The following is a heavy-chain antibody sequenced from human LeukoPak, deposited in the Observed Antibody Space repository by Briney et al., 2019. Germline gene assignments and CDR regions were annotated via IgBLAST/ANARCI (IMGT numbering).Heavy chain of an antibody. J-gene: IGHJ3*02. CDR2: ISSTGRYI. Sequence: GGSLRPSCAASGFSLSNFAVNWVRQAPGKGLEWVSSISSTGRYIYYADSVKGRFTISRDNAKNSLYLQMNSLRAEDTAVYYCARRRYCSGGSCSDAFDIWGQGTMVTVSS. V-gene: IGHV3-21*01. CDR3: ARRRYCSGGSCSDAFDI. D-gene: IGHD2-15*01. CDR1: GFSLSNFA.